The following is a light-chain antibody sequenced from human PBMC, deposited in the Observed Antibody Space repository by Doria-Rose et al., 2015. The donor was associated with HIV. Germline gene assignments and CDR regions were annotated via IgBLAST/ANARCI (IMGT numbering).Light chain of an antibody. Sequence: EIVLTQSTGTLSLSPGERATLSCSASQSFSSTYLAWYQQQPGQDPSLLISDGSTSATGITDRFSASRSGTDFTLTINRLEPEDFALYYCHQYGTSWTFGQGTKVEI. CDR2: DGS. CDR1: QSFSSTY. J-gene: IGKJ1*01. V-gene: IGKV3-20*01. CDR3: HQYGTSWT.